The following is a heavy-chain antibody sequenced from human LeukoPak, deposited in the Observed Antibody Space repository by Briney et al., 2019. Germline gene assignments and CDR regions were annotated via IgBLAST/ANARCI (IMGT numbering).Heavy chain of an antibody. V-gene: IGHV4-59*08. J-gene: IGHJ3*02. CDR3: ARHEGGYDILTGYFTHGFDI. CDR2: IYYSGST. D-gene: IGHD3-9*01. Sequence: SETLSLTCTVSGGSISSYYWSWIRQPPGKGLEWIGYIYYSGSTNYNPSLKSRVTISVDTSKNQFSLKLSSVTAADTAVYYCARHEGGYDILTGYFTHGFDIWGQGTMVTVSS. CDR1: GGSISSYY.